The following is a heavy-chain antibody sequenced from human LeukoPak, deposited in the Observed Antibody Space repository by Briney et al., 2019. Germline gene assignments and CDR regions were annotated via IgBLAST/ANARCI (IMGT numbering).Heavy chain of an antibody. Sequence: SGEPLRLSCALSGLPYSLFEIIWVRQAPGKGGEWCSNIGSSGSTRYYADSVKGRFSISRANDKNSLYLQINTLRVEDTGVYYCALLAVASDFDYWGQGALVTVSS. CDR1: GLPYSLFE. CDR3: ALLAVASDFDY. CDR2: IGSSGSTR. J-gene: IGHJ4*02. V-gene: IGHV3-48*03. D-gene: IGHD6-19*01.